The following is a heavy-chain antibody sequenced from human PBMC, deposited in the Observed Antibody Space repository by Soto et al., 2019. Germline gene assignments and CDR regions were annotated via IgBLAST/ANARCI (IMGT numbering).Heavy chain of an antibody. CDR3: ARIDCGGNCYSRSWYFDI. Sequence: EVQLVESGGGLVQPGGSLRLSCVASGFTFSNYWMGWVRQAPGKGLEWVANIRQDGGDKRDLDSVKGRFTISRDNVQNSLYLQMNSLRAEDTAVYYCARIDCGGNCYSRSWYFDIWGRSTLVTVSS. J-gene: IGHJ2*01. CDR1: GFTFSNYW. CDR2: IRQDGGDK. D-gene: IGHD2-21*01. V-gene: IGHV3-7*03.